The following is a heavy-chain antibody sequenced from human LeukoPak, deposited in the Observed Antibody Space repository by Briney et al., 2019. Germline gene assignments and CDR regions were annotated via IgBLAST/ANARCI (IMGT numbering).Heavy chain of an antibody. J-gene: IGHJ6*02. D-gene: IGHD2-2*01. V-gene: IGHV4-31*03. Sequence: SETLSLTCTVSGGSISSGGYYWSWIRRHPGKGLEWIGYIYYSGSTYYNPSLKSRVTISVDTSKNQFSLKLSSVTAADTAVYYCARDRVVVVPAASAQYYYGMDVWGQGTTVTVSS. CDR1: GGSISSGGYY. CDR2: IYYSGST. CDR3: ARDRVVVVPAASAQYYYGMDV.